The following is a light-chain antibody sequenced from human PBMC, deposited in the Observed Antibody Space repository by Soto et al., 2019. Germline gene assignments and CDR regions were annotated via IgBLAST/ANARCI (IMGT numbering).Light chain of an antibody. J-gene: IGKJ5*01. CDR2: GAS. Sequence: EIVMTQSPATLSVSPGERATLSCRSSQSVSSNLAWYQQKPGQAPRLLIYGASTRATCIPASYSGSGSGTEFTLTISSLQSEDFAVYYCQQYNNLHPTFGQGTRLEIK. V-gene: IGKV3-15*01. CDR3: QQYNNLHPT. CDR1: QSVSSN.